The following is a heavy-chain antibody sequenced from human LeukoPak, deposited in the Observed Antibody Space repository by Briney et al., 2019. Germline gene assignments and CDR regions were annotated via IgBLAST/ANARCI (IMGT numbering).Heavy chain of an antibody. J-gene: IGHJ4*02. V-gene: IGHV3-23*01. Sequence: GGSLRLSCAAFGFPLSSDAMSWVRQAPGKGLEWVSATSSSDAGTYHADSVRGRFTISRDNSKNTLYLQMNSLRAEDTAVYYCAKKYYFDSSGYYYWGFDYWGQGTLVTVSS. CDR2: TSSSDAGT. CDR3: AKKYYFDSSGYYYWGFDY. D-gene: IGHD3-22*01. CDR1: GFPLSSDA.